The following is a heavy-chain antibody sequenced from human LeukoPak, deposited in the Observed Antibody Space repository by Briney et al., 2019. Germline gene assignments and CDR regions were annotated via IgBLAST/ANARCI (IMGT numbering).Heavy chain of an antibody. J-gene: IGHJ4*02. CDR1: GFTFSRYA. Sequence: GGSLRLSCAASGFTFSRYAMSWVRQAPGKGLEWVSAISGSGGSTYYADSVKGRFTISRDNSKNTLYLQMNSLRAEDTAVYYCAKDSVYYDNSSYPYWGQGTLVTVSS. D-gene: IGHD3-22*01. V-gene: IGHV3-23*01. CDR3: AKDSVYYDNSSYPY. CDR2: ISGSGGST.